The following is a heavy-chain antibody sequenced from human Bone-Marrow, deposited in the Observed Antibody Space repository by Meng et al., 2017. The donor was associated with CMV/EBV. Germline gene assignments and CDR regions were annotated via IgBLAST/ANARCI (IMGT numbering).Heavy chain of an antibody. CDR1: GGTFSTYS. V-gene: IGHV1-69*05. CDR3: ARGHTDCISPACQILYYYYYYMAV. J-gene: IGHJ6*02. Sequence: SVKVSCKASGGTFSTYSITWVRQAPGQGLEWVGGTIPMYGTANYAQKFQGRVTITTDESMNTAYMELTSLTSDDTAVYYCARGHTDCISPACQILYYYYYYMAVWGQGTTVTVSS. CDR2: TIPMYGTA. D-gene: IGHD2-2*01.